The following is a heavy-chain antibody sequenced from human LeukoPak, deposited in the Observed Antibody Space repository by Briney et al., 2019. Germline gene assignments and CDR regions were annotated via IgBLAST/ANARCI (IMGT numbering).Heavy chain of an antibody. D-gene: IGHD4-23*01. Sequence: GGSLRLSCTASGFTFGDYAMSWFRQAPGKGREGVGFIRSKAYGGTTEYAASVKGRFTISRDDSKSIAYLQMNSLKTEDTAVYYCTRALYRTVVDPWGQGTLVTVPS. CDR1: GFTFGDYA. CDR2: IRSKAYGGTT. CDR3: TRALYRTVVDP. J-gene: IGHJ5*02. V-gene: IGHV3-49*03.